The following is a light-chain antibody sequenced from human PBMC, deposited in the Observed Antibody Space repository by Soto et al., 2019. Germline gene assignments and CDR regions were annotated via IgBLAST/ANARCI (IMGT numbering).Light chain of an antibody. J-gene: IGLJ2*01. Sequence: QSVLTQPPSASGTPGQRVTISCSGSSSNIGSNYVYWYQQFPGSAPKLLIYRNDQPPSGVPDRFSGSKSGTSASLAISGPRSEDEADYYCAAWDDSLSAVVFGGGTKLTVL. CDR2: RND. CDR3: AAWDDSLSAVV. V-gene: IGLV1-47*01. CDR1: SSNIGSNY.